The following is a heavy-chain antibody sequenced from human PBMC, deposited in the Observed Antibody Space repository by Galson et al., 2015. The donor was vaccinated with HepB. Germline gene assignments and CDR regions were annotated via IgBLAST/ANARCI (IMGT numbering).Heavy chain of an antibody. J-gene: IGHJ4*02. CDR1: GFTFSSYA. D-gene: IGHD2-2*01. CDR2: ISGSGGST. Sequence: SLRLSCAASGFTFSSYAMSWVRQAPGKGLEWVLAISGSGGSTYYADSVKGRFTISRDNSKNTLYLQMNSLRAEDTAVYYCAKEGRTGIVVVPADQRSQNYFDYWGQGTLVTVSS. CDR3: AKEGRTGIVVVPADQRSQNYFDY. V-gene: IGHV3-23*01.